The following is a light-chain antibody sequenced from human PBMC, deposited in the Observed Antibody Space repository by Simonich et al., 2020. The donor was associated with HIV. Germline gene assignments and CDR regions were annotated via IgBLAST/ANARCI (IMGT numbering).Light chain of an antibody. J-gene: IGKJ2*01. CDR2: EVS. Sequence: DMVMTQTPVSLSVTPGQPASISRKSSQSLLHSDGKTYLYWYLQKPGLSPQLLIFEVSNHISRVPNRFSGSGSGTDFTRSISRVEIEDVGVYYCMQPPKTPYTFGQGTKLEIK. CDR3: MQPPKTPYT. V-gene: IGKV2D-29*02. CDR1: QSLLHSDGKTY.